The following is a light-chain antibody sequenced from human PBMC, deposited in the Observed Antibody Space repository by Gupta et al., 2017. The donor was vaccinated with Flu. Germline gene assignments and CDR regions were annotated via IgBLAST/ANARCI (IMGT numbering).Light chain of an antibody. CDR1: QDIDDD. J-gene: IGKJ2*01. CDR2: EAT. Sequence: PAFMSATPGDKVNSTCKASQDIDDDMYWYQQKPGEAASFIIKEATTLGNGIPTRFSGSGYGTDFTLTINNRESEDAAYYCCRQHDNYPYTFGQGTKMEIK. V-gene: IGKV5-2*01. CDR3: RQHDNYPYT.